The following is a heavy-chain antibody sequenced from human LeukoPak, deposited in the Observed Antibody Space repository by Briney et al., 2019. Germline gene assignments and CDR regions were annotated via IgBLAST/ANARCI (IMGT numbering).Heavy chain of an antibody. D-gene: IGHD6-13*01. CDR2: MSSDGNNK. CDR1: GFSFSTRS. Sequence: GGSLRLSCVASGFSFSTRSMHWVRQAPGKGLDWVAVMSSDGNNKWYADSVKGRFTISRDNSKNTLYLQMNSLRAEDTAVYYCAKGSSSWYLVGYFDYWGQGTLVTVSS. V-gene: IGHV3-30*04. CDR3: AKGSSSWYLVGYFDY. J-gene: IGHJ4*02.